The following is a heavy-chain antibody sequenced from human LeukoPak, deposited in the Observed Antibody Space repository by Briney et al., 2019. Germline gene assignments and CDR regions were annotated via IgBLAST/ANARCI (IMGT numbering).Heavy chain of an antibody. CDR2: IEQDGSEE. CDR3: SNGIYDRSY. V-gene: IGHV3-7*01. J-gene: IGHJ4*02. CDR1: GFTFGKYW. Sequence: GRSLRLSCVASGFTFGKYWMAWVRQAPGKGLEWLANIEQDGSEEYYLDSVRGRFTVSRDNAKNTLYLQMNSLRAEDTAVYYCSNGIYDRSYWGQGTQVTVSS. D-gene: IGHD3-22*01.